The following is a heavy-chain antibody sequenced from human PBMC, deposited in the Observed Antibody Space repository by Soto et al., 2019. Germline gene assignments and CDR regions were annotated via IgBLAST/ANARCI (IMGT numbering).Heavy chain of an antibody. CDR3: ASSAPYYYDSSGHKYFQN. D-gene: IGHD3-22*01. Sequence: SETLSLTCTVSGGSISSYYWSWIRQPPGKGLEWIGYIYYSGSTNYNPSLKSRVTISVDTSKNQFSLKLSSVTAADTAVYYCASSAPYYYDSSGHKYFQNWGQGTLVTVSS. CDR2: IYYSGST. J-gene: IGHJ1*01. V-gene: IGHV4-59*01. CDR1: GGSISSYY.